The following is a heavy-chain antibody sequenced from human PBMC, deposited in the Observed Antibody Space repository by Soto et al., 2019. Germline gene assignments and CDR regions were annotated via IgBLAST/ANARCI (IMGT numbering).Heavy chain of an antibody. J-gene: IGHJ6*03. CDR1: GYTFTSYD. V-gene: IGHV1-8*01. Sequence: ASVKVSCKASGYTFTSYDINWVRQATGQGLEWMGWMNPNSGNTGYAQKFQGRVTMTRNTSISTAYMELSSLRSEDPAVYYCAREQIVVVPAAYYYMDVWGKGTTVTVSS. CDR2: MNPNSGNT. CDR3: AREQIVVVPAAYYYMDV. D-gene: IGHD2-2*01.